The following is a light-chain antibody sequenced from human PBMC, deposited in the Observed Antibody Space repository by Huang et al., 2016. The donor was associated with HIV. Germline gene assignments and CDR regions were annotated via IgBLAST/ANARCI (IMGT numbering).Light chain of an antibody. CDR3: QQYERPPDT. CDR2: GAY. V-gene: IGKV3-20*01. CDR1: QSVGIY. Sequence: EIVLTQSPGTLSLSPGERATLSCRASQSVGIYLAWYQQKPCQAPRLLIYGAYTRVTGIPDRFSGGGSGTDFTLSISRLEPEDCAVYYCQQYERPPDTFGPGTKVNIK. J-gene: IGKJ3*01.